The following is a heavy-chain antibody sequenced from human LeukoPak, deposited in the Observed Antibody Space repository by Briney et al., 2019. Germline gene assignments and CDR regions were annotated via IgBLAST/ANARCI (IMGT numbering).Heavy chain of an antibody. CDR3: ARTLRNGVAVLDY. CDR2: IWYDGTNK. D-gene: IGHD3-3*01. J-gene: IGHJ4*02. V-gene: IGHV3-33*01. Sequence: SGRSLRLSCAASGCIFSNFGMHWVRQAPGKGLEWVAVIWYDGTNKYYGDSVKGRFTISRDNSKNSVYLQLNSLSPEDTAVYYCARTLRNGVAVLDYWGQGTLVTVSS. CDR1: GCIFSNFG.